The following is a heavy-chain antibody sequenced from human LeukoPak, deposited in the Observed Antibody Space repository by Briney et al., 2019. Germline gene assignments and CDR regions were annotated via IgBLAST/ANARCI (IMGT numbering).Heavy chain of an antibody. D-gene: IGHD2-15*01. Sequence: GGSLRLSCAVSGFTFSTFGMNWVRQAPGKGPEWVSSISSSGSSISYADSVEGRFSISRDNAKTSLYLQMDSLRAEDTAVYYCARRQYCSGRNCYTNAMDVWGQGTTVTVSS. CDR2: ISSSGSSI. CDR1: GFTFSTFG. CDR3: ARRQYCSGRNCYTNAMDV. J-gene: IGHJ6*02. V-gene: IGHV3-21*01.